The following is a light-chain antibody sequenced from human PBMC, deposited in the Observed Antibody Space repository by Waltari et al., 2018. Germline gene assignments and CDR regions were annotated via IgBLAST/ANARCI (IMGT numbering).Light chain of an antibody. CDR2: DVL. J-gene: IGLJ3*02. CDR1: SSDIGGYVY. Sequence: QSALTQPASVSGSPGQSIPISCTGTSSDIGGYVYVPWYQQYPGKAPKLMIYDVLYRPSGVSNRFSGSKSGNTASLTISGLQAEDEADYYCCSYTSASTLGVFGGGTKLTVL. CDR3: CSYTSASTLGV. V-gene: IGLV2-14*03.